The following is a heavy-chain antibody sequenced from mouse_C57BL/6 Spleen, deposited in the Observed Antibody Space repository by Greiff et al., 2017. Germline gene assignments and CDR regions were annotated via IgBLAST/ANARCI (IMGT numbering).Heavy chain of an antibody. D-gene: IGHD4-1*01. J-gene: IGHJ2*01. CDR1: GYKFTDYY. CDR3: ATRLTWTPYCSY. CDR2: INPKNGGT. Sequence: VQLQQSGPELVKPGASVKISCKASGYKFTDYYMNWVKQSHGKSLEWIGDINPKNGGTSYNQKFKGKATLTVDKSSSTAYMVHRSRPSEDSAVYYCATRLTWTPYCSYWGQGTTLTVSS. V-gene: IGHV1-26*01.